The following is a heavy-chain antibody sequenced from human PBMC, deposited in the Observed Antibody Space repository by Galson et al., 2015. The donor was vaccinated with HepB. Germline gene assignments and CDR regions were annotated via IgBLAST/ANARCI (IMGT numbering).Heavy chain of an antibody. J-gene: IGHJ5*02. Sequence: SLRLSCAASGFTFSNAWMNWVRQAPGKGLEWVGRIRSKTDAGTTDYAAPVKGRFTISRDDSKNTLYLQMNSLKTEDTAVYYCTTDQPHCSGGSCYLNWFDPWGQGTLVTVSS. CDR1: GFTFSNAW. D-gene: IGHD2-15*01. CDR3: TTDQPHCSGGSCYLNWFDP. V-gene: IGHV3-15*07. CDR2: IRSKTDAGTT.